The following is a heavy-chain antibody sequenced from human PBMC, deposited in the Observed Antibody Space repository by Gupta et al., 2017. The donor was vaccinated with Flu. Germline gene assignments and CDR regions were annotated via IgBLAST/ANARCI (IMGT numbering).Heavy chain of an antibody. CDR3: ASLANSPWFDP. Sequence: CKASGYTFTGFYMHWVRQAPGQGLEWMGRINLNNGGTNYAQKFQGRVTMTRDTSTSTAYMELNRLRSDDTAVYYCASLANSPWFDPWGQGTLVTVSS. CDR1: GYTFTGFY. D-gene: IGHD5-12*01. CDR2: INLNNGGT. V-gene: IGHV1-2*06. J-gene: IGHJ5*02.